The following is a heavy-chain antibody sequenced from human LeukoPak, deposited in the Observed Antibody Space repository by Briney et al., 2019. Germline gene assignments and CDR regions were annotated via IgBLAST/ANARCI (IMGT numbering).Heavy chain of an antibody. CDR1: GGSISSDY. Sequence: SETLSLTCTVSGGSISSDYWSWIRQPPGKGLEWIGYIYYSGSTNYNPSLKSRVTISVDTSKNQFSLKLSSVTAADTAVYYCARDRDYGDYLRAFDIWGQGTMVTVSS. CDR3: ARDRDYGDYLRAFDI. CDR2: IYYSGST. V-gene: IGHV4-59*01. D-gene: IGHD4-17*01. J-gene: IGHJ3*02.